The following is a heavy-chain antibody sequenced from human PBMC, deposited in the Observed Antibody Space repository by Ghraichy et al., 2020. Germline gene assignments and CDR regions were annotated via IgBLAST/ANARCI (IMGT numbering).Heavy chain of an antibody. Sequence: GGSLRLSCAASGFTFDDYAMHWVRQAPGKGLEWVSGISWNSGSIGYADSVKGRFTISRDNAKNSLYLQMNSLRAEDTALYYCAKGLRSSRVRYGMDVWGQGTTVTVSS. CDR3: AKGLRSSRVRYGMDV. CDR1: GFTFDDYA. CDR2: ISWNSGSI. D-gene: IGHD6-13*01. V-gene: IGHV3-9*01. J-gene: IGHJ6*02.